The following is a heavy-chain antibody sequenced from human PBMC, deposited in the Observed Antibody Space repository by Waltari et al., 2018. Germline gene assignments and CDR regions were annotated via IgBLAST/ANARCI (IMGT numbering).Heavy chain of an antibody. D-gene: IGHD1-26*01. J-gene: IGHJ5*02. CDR1: GGSINAYY. CDR2: IYDSGST. Sequence: QVLLQESGPGLVKPSETLSLTCTVSGGSINAYYWSWIRQSPGRGLEWIGYIYDSGSTKYTSAPGSRVTISADTSKNQFSLNLRSVTAADTAVYYCARTYSGDYEFWFDPWGQGTLVTVSS. V-gene: IGHV4-59*08. CDR3: ARTYSGDYEFWFDP.